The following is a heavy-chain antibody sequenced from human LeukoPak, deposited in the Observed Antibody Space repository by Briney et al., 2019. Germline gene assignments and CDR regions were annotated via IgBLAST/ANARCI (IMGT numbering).Heavy chain of an antibody. J-gene: IGHJ6*02. CDR1: GFTFSNYG. Sequence: TGGSLRLSCAASGFTFSNYGMRWVRQAPGKGLEWVAVIRYDGSKKYYADSVKGRFTISRDNPKNTLYLQMNSLRAEDTAVYYCARDGGKAAAGLYYYYYHGMDVWGQGNTVTVSS. CDR2: IRYDGSKK. D-gene: IGHD6-13*01. V-gene: IGHV3-33*08. CDR3: ARDGGKAAAGLYYYYYHGMDV.